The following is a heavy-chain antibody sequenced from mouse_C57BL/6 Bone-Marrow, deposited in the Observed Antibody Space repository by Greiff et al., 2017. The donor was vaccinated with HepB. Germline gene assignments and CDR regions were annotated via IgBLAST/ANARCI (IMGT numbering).Heavy chain of an antibody. CDR1: GYTFTDYN. Sequence: VQLQQSGPELVKPGASVKIPCKASGYTFTDYNMDWVKQSHGKSLEWIGDINPNNGGTIYNQKFKGKATLTVDKSSSTAYMELRSLTSEDTAVYYCVYYDCDGFAYWGQGTLVTVSA. CDR3: VYYDCDGFAY. D-gene: IGHD2-4*01. CDR2: INPNNGGT. J-gene: IGHJ3*01. V-gene: IGHV1-18*01.